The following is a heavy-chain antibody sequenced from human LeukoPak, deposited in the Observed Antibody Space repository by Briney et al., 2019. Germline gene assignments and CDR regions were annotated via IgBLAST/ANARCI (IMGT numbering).Heavy chain of an antibody. CDR1: GYTFTSYG. J-gene: IGHJ4*02. D-gene: IGHD3-3*01. V-gene: IGHV1-18*01. Sequence: GASVKVSCKASGYTFTSYGISWVRQAPGQGLEWMGWISAYNGNTNYAQKLQGRVTMTTDTSTSTAYMELRSLRSDDTAVYYCARGGRITISGVSTFDYWGQGTLVTVSS. CDR3: ARGGRITISGVSTFDY. CDR2: ISAYNGNT.